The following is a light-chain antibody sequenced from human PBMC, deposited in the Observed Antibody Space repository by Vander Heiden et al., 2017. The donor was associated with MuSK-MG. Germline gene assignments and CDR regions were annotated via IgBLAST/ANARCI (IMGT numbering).Light chain of an antibody. Sequence: DIQMTQSPSSLSASVGDRVTITCRASQGISNYLAWYQQKAGKGPKLLIYAASTLPPGVPSRFSGSGSGTYFTLTISSLQPEAVATYYCQKYNSDRLTFGGGTKVEIK. J-gene: IGKJ4*01. CDR1: QGISNY. CDR2: AAS. V-gene: IGKV1-27*01. CDR3: QKYNSDRLT.